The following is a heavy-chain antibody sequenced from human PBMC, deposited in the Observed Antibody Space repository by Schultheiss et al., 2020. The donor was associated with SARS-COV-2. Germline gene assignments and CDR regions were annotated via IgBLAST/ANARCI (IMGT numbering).Heavy chain of an antibody. V-gene: IGHV3-21*01. D-gene: IGHD6-19*01. CDR3: ARGHEKNGIAVAGTSADY. CDR1: GFTFSSYS. CDR2: ISSISSYI. Sequence: GGSLRLSCAAFGFTFSSYSMNWVRQAPGKGLEWVSSISSISSYIYYADSVKGRFIISRDNAKNSLYLQMNSLRAEDTAVYYCARGHEKNGIAVAGTSADYWGQGTLVTVSS. J-gene: IGHJ4*02.